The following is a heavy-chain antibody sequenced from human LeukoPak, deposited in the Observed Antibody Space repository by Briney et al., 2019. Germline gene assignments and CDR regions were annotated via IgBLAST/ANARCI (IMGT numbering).Heavy chain of an antibody. V-gene: IGHV4-59*01. J-gene: IGHJ6*02. D-gene: IGHD2-2*01. CDR1: GGSISSYY. CDR3: ARGAVPRRYYYYYGMDV. CDR2: IYYSGST. Sequence: SETLSLTCTVSGGSISSYYWSWFRQPPGKGLEWIGYIYYSGSTNYNPSLKSRVTISVDTSKNQFSLKLSSVTAADTAVYYCARGAVPRRYYYYYGMDVWGQGTTVTVSS.